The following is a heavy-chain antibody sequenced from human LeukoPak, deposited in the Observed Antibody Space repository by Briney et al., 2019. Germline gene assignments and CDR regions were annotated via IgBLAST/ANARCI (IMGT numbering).Heavy chain of an antibody. V-gene: IGHV4-31*03. Sequence: SETLSLTCTVSGGSISSGGYYWSWIRQHPGKGLEWIGYIYYSGSTYYNPSLKSRVTISVDTSKDQFSLKLSSATAADTAVYYCARGRYYYDSSGYYYPFDYWGQGTLVTVSS. CDR2: IYYSGST. CDR1: GGSISSGGYY. CDR3: ARGRYYYDSSGYYYPFDY. D-gene: IGHD3-22*01. J-gene: IGHJ4*02.